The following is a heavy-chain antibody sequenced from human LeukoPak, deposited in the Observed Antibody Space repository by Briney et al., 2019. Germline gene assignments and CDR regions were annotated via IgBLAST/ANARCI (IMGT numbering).Heavy chain of an antibody. CDR1: GFTFSSYA. CDR2: ISGSGGST. J-gene: IGHJ3*02. Sequence: RGSLRLSCAASGFTFSSYAMSWVRQAPGKGLEWVSAISGSGGSTYYTDSVKGRFTISRDNSKNTLYLQMNSLRAEDTAVYYCAKALDTAMVRGAFDIWGQGTMITVSS. D-gene: IGHD5-18*01. V-gene: IGHV3-23*01. CDR3: AKALDTAMVRGAFDI.